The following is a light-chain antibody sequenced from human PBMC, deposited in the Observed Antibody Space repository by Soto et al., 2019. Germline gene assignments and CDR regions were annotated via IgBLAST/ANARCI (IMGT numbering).Light chain of an antibody. Sequence: DIQMTQSPSTLSSSAGDRATITCRASQLISTWLACYQQKPGKAPQLLLYGASSLGSGVLSRFSGSRSGTEVSLTISSLQPDDFATDYCQQYNGYPYTFGQGTKLEIK. CDR3: QQYNGYPYT. J-gene: IGKJ2*01. CDR1: QLISTW. CDR2: GAS. V-gene: IGKV1-5*01.